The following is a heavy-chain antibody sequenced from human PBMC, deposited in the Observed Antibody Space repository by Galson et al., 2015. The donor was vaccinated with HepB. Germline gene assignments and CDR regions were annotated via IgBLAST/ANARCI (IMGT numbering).Heavy chain of an antibody. Sequence: QSGAEVKKPGESLRISCKGSGYSFTSYWISWVRQMPGKGLEWMGRIDPSDSYTNYSPSFQGHVTISADKSISTAYLQWSSLKASDTAMYYCAVIAAAGRGPRPDAFDIWGQGTMVTVSS. CDR3: AVIAAAGRGPRPDAFDI. V-gene: IGHV5-10-1*01. CDR1: GYSFTSYW. D-gene: IGHD6-13*01. J-gene: IGHJ3*02. CDR2: IDPSDSYT.